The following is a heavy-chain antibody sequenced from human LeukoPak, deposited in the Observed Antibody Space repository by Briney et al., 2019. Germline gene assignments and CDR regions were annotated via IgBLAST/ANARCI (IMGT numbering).Heavy chain of an antibody. CDR3: ARLMGYIAAAIDY. CDR1: GFTFSSYG. CDR2: IWYDGSNK. Sequence: PGRSLRLSCAASGFTFSSYGMHWVRQAPGKGLEWVAVIWYDGSNKYYADSVKGRFTISRDNSKNTLYLQMNSLRAEDTAVYYCARLMGYIAAAIDYWGQGTLVTVSS. D-gene: IGHD6-13*01. V-gene: IGHV3-33*01. J-gene: IGHJ4*02.